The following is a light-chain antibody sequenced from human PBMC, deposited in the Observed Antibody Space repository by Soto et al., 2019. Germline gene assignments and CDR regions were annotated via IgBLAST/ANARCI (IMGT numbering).Light chain of an antibody. V-gene: IGKV4-1*01. CDR3: QQYYSSWT. J-gene: IGKJ1*01. Sequence: DIVMTQSPDSLAVSLGERATINCKSSQSLLYSSNNKNHLAWYQQKPGQPPKVLLYWASTRESGVPARFSGSGSGAVFTLTITNLQAEDVAVYYCQQYYSSWTFGPGTKVEIK. CDR1: QSLLYSSNNKNH. CDR2: WAS.